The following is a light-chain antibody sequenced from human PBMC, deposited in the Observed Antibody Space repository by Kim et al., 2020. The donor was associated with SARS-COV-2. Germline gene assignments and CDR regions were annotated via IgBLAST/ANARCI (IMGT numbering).Light chain of an antibody. V-gene: IGLV6-57*03. CDR2: EDN. CDR1: IGSIASNS. J-gene: IGLJ2*01. CDR3: QSFDSSNQV. Sequence: GQTVTISCTRSIGSIASNSVQWYQQRPGSAPTTVIYEDNKRPSGVPDRFSGSIDSSSNSASLTISGLKTEDEADYYCQSFDSSNQVFGGGTQLTVL.